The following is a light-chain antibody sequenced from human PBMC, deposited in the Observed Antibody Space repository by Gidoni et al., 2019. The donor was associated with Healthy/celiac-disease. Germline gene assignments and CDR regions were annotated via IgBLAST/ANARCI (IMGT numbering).Light chain of an antibody. Sequence: QSALTQPASVSGSPGQSITISCTGTSSDVGGYNYLSWYQQHPGKAHKLMIYEVSTRPSGVSNRFSGSKSGNTASLTISGLQAEDEADYYCSSYTSSSWVFGGGTKLTVL. CDR1: SSDVGGYNY. CDR2: EVS. CDR3: SSYTSSSWV. J-gene: IGLJ3*02. V-gene: IGLV2-14*01.